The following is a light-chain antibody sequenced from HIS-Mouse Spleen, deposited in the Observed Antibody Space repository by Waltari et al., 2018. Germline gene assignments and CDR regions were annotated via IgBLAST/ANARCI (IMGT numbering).Light chain of an antibody. J-gene: IGKJ2*01. V-gene: IGKV1-5*03. CDR3: QQYNSYSMYT. CDR2: KAS. Sequence: DIQMTQSPSTLSASVGDRVTITCRASQSIRSWLAWYRQKPGKAPKLLIYKASSLESGVPSRFSGSGSGTEFTLTISSLQPDDFATYYCQQYNSYSMYTFGQGTKLEIK. CDR1: QSIRSW.